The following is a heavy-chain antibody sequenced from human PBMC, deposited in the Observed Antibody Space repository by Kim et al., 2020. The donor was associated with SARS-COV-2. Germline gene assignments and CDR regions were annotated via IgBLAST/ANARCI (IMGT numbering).Heavy chain of an antibody. Sequence: ADSEKGRFTITIDNSKNALYLQMNSLRAEDTYVYYCATPAYDSSGYYFDDWGQGTLVTVSS. J-gene: IGHJ4*02. D-gene: IGHD3-22*01. V-gene: IGHV3-33*01. CDR3: ATPAYDSSGYYFDD.